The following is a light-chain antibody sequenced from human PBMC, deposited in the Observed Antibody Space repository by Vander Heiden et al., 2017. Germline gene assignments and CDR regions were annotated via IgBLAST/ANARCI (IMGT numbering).Light chain of an antibody. CDR3: SSYAGSNNLV. Sequence: SALTQPPSAPGSPGQSVTISCTGTSSDVGAYNYVSWYQQHPGKAPKLMIYEVSTRPSGVPDRFSGSKSGNTASLTVSGLQAEDEADYYCSSYAGSNNLVFGGGTKLTVL. CDR1: SSDVGAYNY. J-gene: IGLJ2*01. V-gene: IGLV2-8*01. CDR2: EVS.